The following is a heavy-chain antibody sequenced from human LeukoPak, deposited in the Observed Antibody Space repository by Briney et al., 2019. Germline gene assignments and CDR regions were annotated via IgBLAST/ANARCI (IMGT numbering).Heavy chain of an antibody. D-gene: IGHD6-13*01. CDR2: IYTSGST. J-gene: IGHJ4*02. CDR3: ARARGAAAGYYFDY. Sequence: SETLSLTCTVSGGSLSSGSYYWTWIRQAAGKGLEWIGRIYTSGSTNYNPSLKSRVTMSVDTSKNQFSLKLSSVTAADTAVYYCARARGAAAGYYFDYWGQGTLVTVSS. V-gene: IGHV4-61*02. CDR1: GGSLSSGSYY.